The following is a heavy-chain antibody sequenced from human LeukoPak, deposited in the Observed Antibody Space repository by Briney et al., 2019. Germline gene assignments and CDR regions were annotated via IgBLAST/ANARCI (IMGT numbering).Heavy chain of an antibody. D-gene: IGHD6-6*01. CDR1: GGSISTYY. CDR3: ARGGAARLHFQN. J-gene: IGHJ1*01. CDR2: IYHSGST. Sequence: PSETLSLACTVSGGSISTYYWNWIRQPPGKGLEWIGYIYHSGSTNYNPSLQSRVTISVDTSKNQFSLNLNSVTAADTAVYYCARGGAARLHFQNWGQGTLVTVSS. V-gene: IGHV4-59*01.